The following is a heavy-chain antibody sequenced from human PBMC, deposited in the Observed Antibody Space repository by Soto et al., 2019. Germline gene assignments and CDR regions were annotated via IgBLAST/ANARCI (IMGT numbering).Heavy chain of an antibody. CDR2: IYYSGST. D-gene: IGHD3-10*01. CDR1: SGSISSSSYY. CDR3: ERRCGELLGYKWFDP. Sequence: PSETLSLPCTVASGSISSSSYYWGWIRQHPGKGLEWIGSIYYSGSTYYNASLKSRISISVDTSKNQFSLNLSSVTAADTAVYYCERRCGELLGYKWFDPWGQGTLVTVSS. V-gene: IGHV4-39*01. J-gene: IGHJ5*02.